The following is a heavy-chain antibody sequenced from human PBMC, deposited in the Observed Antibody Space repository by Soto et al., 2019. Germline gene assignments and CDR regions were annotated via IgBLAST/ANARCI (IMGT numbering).Heavy chain of an antibody. D-gene: IGHD3-10*01. CDR1: GGSISSSSYH. V-gene: IGHV4-39*01. CDR2: IYYSGST. Sequence: QLQLQESGPGLVKPSETLSLTCTVSGGSISSSSYHWGWIRQPPGKGLEWIGSIYYSGSTYYNPSLKSRVTISVDTSNTQFSLKLTSVTAADTAVYYCARRLIRGLTLDYWGQGTLVTVSS. J-gene: IGHJ4*02. CDR3: ARRLIRGLTLDY.